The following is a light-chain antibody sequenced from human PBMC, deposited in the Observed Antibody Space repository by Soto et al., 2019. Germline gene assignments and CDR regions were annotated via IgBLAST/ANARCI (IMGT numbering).Light chain of an antibody. CDR2: GTS. V-gene: IGKV3-20*01. J-gene: IGKJ2*01. CDR3: QQYLCSSYT. CDR1: QSVGSSY. Sequence: EIVLTQSPGTLSLSPGERATLSCRASQSVGSSYLAWYQQKPGQAPRLLIYGTSARATGIPDRFSGSGSGTDFTLTISSLEPEDFAVYYCQQYLCSSYTFGQGTKLAIK.